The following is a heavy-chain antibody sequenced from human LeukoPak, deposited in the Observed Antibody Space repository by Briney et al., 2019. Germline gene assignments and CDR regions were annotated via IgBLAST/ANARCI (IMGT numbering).Heavy chain of an antibody. Sequence: SETLSLTCTVSGGSISNYYWSWIRQPPGKGLEWIGYFYNSGNINYNPSLRSRVTISVDTSKNQFSLNLTSVTAADTAVYYCATLNFFYYGMDVWGQGTTVTVSS. V-gene: IGHV4-4*08. CDR2: FYNSGNI. CDR3: ATLNFFYYGMDV. CDR1: GGSISNYY. J-gene: IGHJ6*02.